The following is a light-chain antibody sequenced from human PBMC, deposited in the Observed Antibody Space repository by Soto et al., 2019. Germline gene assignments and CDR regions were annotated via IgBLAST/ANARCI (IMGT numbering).Light chain of an antibody. Sequence: QSVLTLPASVSGSPGQSITISCTGASSDIGGYNYVSWYQHHPGKAPKLLIYEVTNRPSGVSNRFSGSKSGKTASLTISGLQAEDEADYYCSSYTTSGSLFYVFGTGTKVTVL. CDR1: SSDIGGYNY. CDR2: EVT. J-gene: IGLJ1*01. V-gene: IGLV2-14*01. CDR3: SSYTTSGSLFYV.